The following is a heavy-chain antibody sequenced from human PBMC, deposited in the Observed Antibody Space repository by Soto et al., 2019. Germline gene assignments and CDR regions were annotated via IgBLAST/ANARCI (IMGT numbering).Heavy chain of an antibody. CDR1: GTYISEFY. CDR2: IHNNGVV. CDR3: ARESGENWTYEAH. J-gene: IGHJ1*01. D-gene: IGHD1-7*01. Sequence: QVQQQESGPGLVKPSDTLSLICSVSGTYISEFYWSWIRQSAGPGLEWIGRIHNNGVVHYSPSFRGRATLSIDTSSNHFSLNLQSATAADTAVYYCARESGENWTYEAHWGQGTLVTVSS. V-gene: IGHV4-4*07.